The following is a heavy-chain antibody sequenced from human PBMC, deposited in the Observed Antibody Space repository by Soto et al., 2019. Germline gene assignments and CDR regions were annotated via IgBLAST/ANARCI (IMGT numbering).Heavy chain of an antibody. J-gene: IGHJ5*02. CDR3: ARPDSRGRRGGFDP. V-gene: IGHV3-21*01. D-gene: IGHD6-19*01. Sequence: EVQLVESGGGLVKPGGSLRLSCAASGFTFSSYSMNWVRQAPGKGLEWVSSISSSSSYIYYADSVKGRFTISRDNAKNSLYLQMNSLRAEDTAVYYCARPDSRGRRGGFDPWGQGTLVTVSS. CDR1: GFTFSSYS. CDR2: ISSSSSYI.